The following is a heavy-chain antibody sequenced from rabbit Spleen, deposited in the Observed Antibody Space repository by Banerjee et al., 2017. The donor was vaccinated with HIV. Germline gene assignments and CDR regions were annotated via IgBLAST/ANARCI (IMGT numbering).Heavy chain of an antibody. CDR1: GFDFSSYG. CDR3: VRDRADIGGDYGPYYFDF. V-gene: IGHV1S47*01. Sequence: QELLVESGGGLVQPGGSLKLSCKASGFDFSSYGVSWVRQPPGKGLEWIGYIDPLFGSTYYANWVNGRFSISRENTQNTVYLKLNSLTAADTATYFCVRDRADIGGDYGPYYFDFWGQGTLVTVS. J-gene: IGHJ4*01. D-gene: IGHD2-1*01. CDR2: IDPLFGST.